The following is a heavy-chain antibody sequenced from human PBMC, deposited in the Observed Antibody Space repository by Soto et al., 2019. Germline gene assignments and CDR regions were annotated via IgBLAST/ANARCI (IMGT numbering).Heavy chain of an antibody. Sequence: SETLSLTCAVYGGSFSGYYWSWIRQPPGKGLEWIGEINHSGSTNYNPSLKSRVTISVDTSKNQFSLKLSSVTAADTAVYYCARGIYSYGYRLFDYWGQGTLVTVSS. CDR3: ARGIYSYGYRLFDY. CDR2: INHSGST. J-gene: IGHJ4*02. CDR1: GGSFSGYY. D-gene: IGHD5-18*01. V-gene: IGHV4-34*01.